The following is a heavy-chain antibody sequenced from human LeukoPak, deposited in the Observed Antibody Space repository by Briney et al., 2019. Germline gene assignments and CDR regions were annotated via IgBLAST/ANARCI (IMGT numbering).Heavy chain of an antibody. D-gene: IGHD3-10*01. J-gene: IGHJ6*02. CDR2: IWYDGGNK. CDR1: RFTFSIYS. Sequence: GGSLRLSCAASRFTFSIYSMNWVRQAPGKGLEWVAVIWYDGGNKFYADSVKGRFTISRDNSKNTLYLQMNSLRAEDTAVYYCARQGDPEAPRYGSGSYYSHSYAVDVWGQGTTVTVSS. CDR3: ARQGDPEAPRYGSGSYYSHSYAVDV. V-gene: IGHV3-33*08.